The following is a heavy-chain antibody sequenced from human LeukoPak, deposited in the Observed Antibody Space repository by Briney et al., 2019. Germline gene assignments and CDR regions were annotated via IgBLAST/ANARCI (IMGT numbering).Heavy chain of an antibody. Sequence: ASVRVSCKASGFTFTGHYIHWVRQAPGQGVQWMGWIDAGNGRTKYSQDFQGRVTISRDTSASIAYMELSSLRSDDMAVYYCARGIWSTTLTAYYLDYWGQGTLVTVSS. CDR3: ARGIWSTTLTAYYLDY. CDR2: IDAGNGRT. D-gene: IGHD2-21*02. V-gene: IGHV1-3*03. CDR1: GFTFTGHY. J-gene: IGHJ4*02.